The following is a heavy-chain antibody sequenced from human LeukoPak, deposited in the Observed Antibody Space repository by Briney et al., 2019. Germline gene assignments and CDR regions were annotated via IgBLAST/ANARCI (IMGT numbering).Heavy chain of an antibody. D-gene: IGHD2-21*02. Sequence: PGGSLRLSCAASGFTFSSYAMHWVRQAPGKGLEWVAVISYDGSNKYYADSVKGRFTISRDNSKNTLYLQMNSLRAEDTAVYYCAKSVVVTSTYKHWGQGTLVTVSS. CDR1: GFTFSSYA. J-gene: IGHJ4*02. V-gene: IGHV3-30-3*02. CDR3: AKSVVVTSTYKH. CDR2: ISYDGSNK.